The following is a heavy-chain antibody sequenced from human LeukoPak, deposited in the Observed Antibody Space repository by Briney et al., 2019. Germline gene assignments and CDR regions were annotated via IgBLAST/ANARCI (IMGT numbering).Heavy chain of an antibody. V-gene: IGHV5-51*01. Sequence: GESLKISCKGSGYSFTTYWIGWVRQMPGKGLEWMGIIYPGDSDARYSPSFQGQVTISADKSISTAHLQWSSLKASDTAMYYRARQGGSFLSNFDYWGQGTLVTVSS. CDR2: IYPGDSDA. D-gene: IGHD1-26*01. CDR3: ARQGGSFLSNFDY. CDR1: GYSFTTYW. J-gene: IGHJ4*02.